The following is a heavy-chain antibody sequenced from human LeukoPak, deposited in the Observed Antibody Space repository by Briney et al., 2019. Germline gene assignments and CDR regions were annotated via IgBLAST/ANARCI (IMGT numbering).Heavy chain of an antibody. CDR1: GYTFTSYY. V-gene: IGHV1-46*01. CDR3: ARGSIAAAFLDY. Sequence: ASVKVSRKASGYTFTSYYMHWVRQAPGQGLEWMGIINPSGGSTSYAQKFQGRVTMTRDMSTSTVYMELSSLRSEDTAVYYCARGSIAAAFLDYWGQGTLVTVSS. CDR2: INPSGGST. D-gene: IGHD6-13*01. J-gene: IGHJ4*02.